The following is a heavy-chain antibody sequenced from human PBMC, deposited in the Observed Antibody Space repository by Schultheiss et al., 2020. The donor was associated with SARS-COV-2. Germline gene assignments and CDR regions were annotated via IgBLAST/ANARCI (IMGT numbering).Heavy chain of an antibody. Sequence: SETLSLTCAVYGGSFSGYYWSWIRQPPGKGLEWIGEINHSGSTNYNPSLKSRVTISVDTSKNQFSLKLSSVTAADTAVYYCASQYYGSGSYYPPVFYYGMDVWGQGTTVTVSS. CDR3: ASQYYGSGSYYPPVFYYGMDV. CDR1: GGSFSGYY. J-gene: IGHJ6*02. D-gene: IGHD3-10*01. V-gene: IGHV4-34*01. CDR2: INHSGST.